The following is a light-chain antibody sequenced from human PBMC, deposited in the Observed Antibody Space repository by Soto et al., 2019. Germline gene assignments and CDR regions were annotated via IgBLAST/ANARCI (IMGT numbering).Light chain of an antibody. J-gene: IGKJ1*01. CDR3: QQRSNWPWT. CDR1: QSVGTN. Sequence: EIVMTQSPATLSVSLGERATLSCRASQSVGTNLVWYQQKPGQAPRLLIYGASSRATGIPDRFSGSGSGTDFTLTISSLEPEDFAVYHCQQRSNWPWTFGQGTKVDIK. V-gene: IGKV3-11*01. CDR2: GAS.